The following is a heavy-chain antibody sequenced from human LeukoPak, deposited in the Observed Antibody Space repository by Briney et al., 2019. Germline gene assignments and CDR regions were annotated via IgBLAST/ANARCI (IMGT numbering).Heavy chain of an antibody. Sequence: ASVKVSCKASGYTFTSYDINWVRQATGQGLEWMGWMNPNSGNTGYAQKFQGRVTMTRNTSISTAYMELSSLRSEDTAVYYCARGARGYYGSGSYRLNYYYYMDVWGKGTTVTISS. CDR3: ARGARGYYGSGSYRLNYYYYMDV. V-gene: IGHV1-8*01. D-gene: IGHD3-10*01. J-gene: IGHJ6*03. CDR2: MNPNSGNT. CDR1: GYTFTSYD.